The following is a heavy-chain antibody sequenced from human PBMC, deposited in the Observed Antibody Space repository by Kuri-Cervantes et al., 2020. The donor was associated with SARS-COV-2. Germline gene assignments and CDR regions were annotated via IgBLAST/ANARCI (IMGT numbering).Heavy chain of an antibody. CDR1: GYSFTGYY. CDR2: INPNSGGT. J-gene: IGHJ6*03. Sequence: ASVKVSCKASGYSFTGYYMHWVRQAPGQGLEWMGWINPNSGGTNYAQKFQGRVTMTRDTSISTAYMELSSLRSEDTAVYYCARGNQGVPYYYMDVWGKGTMVTVSS. V-gene: IGHV1-2*02. D-gene: IGHD2-8*01. CDR3: ARGNQGVPYYYMDV.